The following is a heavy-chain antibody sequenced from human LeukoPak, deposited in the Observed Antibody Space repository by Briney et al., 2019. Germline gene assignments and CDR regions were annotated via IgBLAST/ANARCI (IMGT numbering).Heavy chain of an antibody. CDR2: IYYSGSI. V-gene: IGHV4-39*01. D-gene: IGHD3-3*01. J-gene: IGHJ3*02. CDR1: GGSISSSLYY. Sequence: SETLSLTCTVSGGSISSSLYYWGWIRQPPGKGLEWIGSIYYSGSIYYNPSLKSRVAISVDTSKKRFSLKLSSVTAADTTVYYCARHRRWSSDYPQGGDAFDIWGQGTMVTVSS. CDR3: ARHRRWSSDYPQGGDAFDI.